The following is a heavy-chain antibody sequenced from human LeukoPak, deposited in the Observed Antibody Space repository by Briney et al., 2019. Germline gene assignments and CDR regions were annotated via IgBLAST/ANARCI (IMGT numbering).Heavy chain of an antibody. D-gene: IGHD4-17*01. V-gene: IGHV3-15*01. J-gene: IGHJ4*02. CDR2: IKRKTDGGTT. CDR1: GFTFRNAW. Sequence: PGGSLRLSCAASGFTFRNAWMSWVRQAPGKGLEWVGRIKRKTDGGTTDYAAPVKGRFTISRDDSKSTLYLQMNSLKTEDSAVYYCTIDYGDYEGDYYFDYWGQGTLVTVSS. CDR3: TIDYGDYEGDYYFDY.